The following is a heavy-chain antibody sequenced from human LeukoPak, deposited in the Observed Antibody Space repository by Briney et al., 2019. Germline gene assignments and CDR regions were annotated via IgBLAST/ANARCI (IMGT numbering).Heavy chain of an antibody. CDR1: GYSFTTYW. CDR3: ASRAGAPGVFGS. D-gene: IGHD3-10*01. V-gene: IGHV5-51*01. Sequence: GESLKISCQGSGYSFTTYWIGWVRQMPGRGLELMGIIFPGDSDTRYSPSFQGQVTISADKSISTAYLQWSSLKASDTAMYYCASRAGAPGVFGSWGQGTLVTVSS. J-gene: IGHJ4*02. CDR2: IFPGDSDT.